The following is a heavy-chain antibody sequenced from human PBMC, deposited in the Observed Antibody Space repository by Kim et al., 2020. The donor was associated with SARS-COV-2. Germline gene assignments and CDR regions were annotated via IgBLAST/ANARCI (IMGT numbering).Heavy chain of an antibody. V-gene: IGHV3-33*06. D-gene: IGHD1-26*01. CDR1: GFTFSSYG. CDR3: AKDIDAPYYYYYYGMDV. J-gene: IGHJ6*02. Sequence: GGSLRLSCAASGFTFSSYGMHWVRQAPGKGLEWVAVIWYDGSNKYYADSVKGRFTISRDNSKNTLYLQMNSLRAEDTAVYYCAKDIDAPYYYYYYGMDVWGQGTTVTVSS. CDR2: IWYDGSNK.